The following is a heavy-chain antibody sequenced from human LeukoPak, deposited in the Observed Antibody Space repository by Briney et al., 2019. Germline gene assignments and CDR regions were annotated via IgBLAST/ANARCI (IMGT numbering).Heavy chain of an antibody. V-gene: IGHV3-23*01. CDR3: RTSMVWGVIFRYGMDV. J-gene: IGHJ6*02. CDR2: ISGGGGGT. Sequence: PGGSLRLSCAASGFTFSSYAMSWVRQAPGKGLEWVSAISGGGGGTYYADSVKGRFTISRDNSKNMLYLQMNSLRAEDTAVYYCRTSMVWGVIFRYGMDVWGQGTTVTVSS. CDR1: GFTFSSYA. D-gene: IGHD3-10*01.